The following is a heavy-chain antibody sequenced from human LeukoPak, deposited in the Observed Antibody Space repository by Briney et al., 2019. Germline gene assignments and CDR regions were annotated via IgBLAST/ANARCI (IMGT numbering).Heavy chain of an antibody. CDR1: GYTVTDYF. Sequence: ASVKVSCRASGYTVTDYFIHWVRQAPGQGLECMGLINPKSGDTKYRQKFQGRVTVTRDPSITTAYMELSRLTSDDTAIYYCARVVYDSSGYYLGYWGQGTLVTVSS. CDR3: ARVVYDSSGYYLGY. D-gene: IGHD3-22*01. J-gene: IGHJ4*02. CDR2: INPKSGDT. V-gene: IGHV1-2*02.